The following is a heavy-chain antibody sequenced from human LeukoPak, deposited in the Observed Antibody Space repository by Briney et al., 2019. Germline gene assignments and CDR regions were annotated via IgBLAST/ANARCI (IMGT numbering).Heavy chain of an antibody. CDR2: IYSGGST. D-gene: IGHD3-22*01. Sequence: GGSLRLSCAASGFTVSSNYMSWVRQAPGKGLEWVSVIYSGGSTYYADSVKGRFTISRDNSKNTLYLQMNSPGAEDTAVYYCARAHSSGYYYADFDYWGQGTLVTVSS. CDR1: GFTVSSNY. CDR3: ARAHSSGYYYADFDY. J-gene: IGHJ4*02. V-gene: IGHV3-66*01.